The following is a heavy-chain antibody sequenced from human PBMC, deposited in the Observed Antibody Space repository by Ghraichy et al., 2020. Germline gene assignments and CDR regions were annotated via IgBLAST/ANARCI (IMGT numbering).Heavy chain of an antibody. Sequence: GGSLHSPVQPLDSPFSSYAMHWVRQAPGKGLEWVAVISYDGSNKYYADSVKGRFTISRDNSKNTLYLQMNSLRAEDTAVYYCARDLIAAAVIGDYWGQGTLVTVSS. CDR1: DSPFSSYA. CDR3: ARDLIAAAVIGDY. V-gene: IGHV3-30-3*01. D-gene: IGHD6-13*01. J-gene: IGHJ4*02. CDR2: ISYDGSNK.